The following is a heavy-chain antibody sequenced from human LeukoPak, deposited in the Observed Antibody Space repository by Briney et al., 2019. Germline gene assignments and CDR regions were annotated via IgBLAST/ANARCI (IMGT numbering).Heavy chain of an antibody. CDR3: AKGARDYDILTRDWYFDL. CDR2: ISSSSGNI. Sequence: GGSLRLSCAASGFTFSSYSMNWVRQAPGKGLEWVSYISSSSGNIYYADSVKGRFTISRDNAKNSLYLQMNSLRAEDMALYYCAKGARDYDILTRDWYFDLWGRGTLVTVSS. CDR1: GFTFSSYS. V-gene: IGHV3-48*04. J-gene: IGHJ2*01. D-gene: IGHD3-9*01.